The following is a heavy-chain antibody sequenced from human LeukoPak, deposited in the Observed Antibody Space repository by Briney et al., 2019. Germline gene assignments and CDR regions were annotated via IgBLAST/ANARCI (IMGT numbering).Heavy chain of an antibody. D-gene: IGHD1-26*01. Sequence: SETLSLTCTVSGGSISSSSYYWGWIRQPPGTGLEWIGSIYYSGSTYYNPSLKSRVTISVDTSKNQFSLKLSSVTAADTAVYYCARHTTTGLRFDYWGQGTLVTVSS. CDR3: ARHTTTGLRFDY. CDR1: GGSISSSSYY. CDR2: IYYSGST. V-gene: IGHV4-39*01. J-gene: IGHJ4*02.